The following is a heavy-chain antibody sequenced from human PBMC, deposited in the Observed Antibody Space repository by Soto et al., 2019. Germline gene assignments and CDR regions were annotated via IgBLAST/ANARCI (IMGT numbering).Heavy chain of an antibody. J-gene: IGHJ3*02. D-gene: IGHD6-6*01. V-gene: IGHV4-31*03. Sequence: SETLSLTCTVSGRSISSGGYYWSWIRQQPGKGLEWIGYIYYSGSTYYNPSLKSRVTISVDTSKNQFSLKLSSVTAADTAVYYCAREFRVAEDTSIAARSNFFDIWGQGTMVTVSS. CDR2: IYYSGST. CDR3: AREFRVAEDTSIAARSNFFDI. CDR1: GRSISSGGYY.